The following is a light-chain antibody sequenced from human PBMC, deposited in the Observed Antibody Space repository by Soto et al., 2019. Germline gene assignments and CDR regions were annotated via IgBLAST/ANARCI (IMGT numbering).Light chain of an antibody. V-gene: IGKV3-11*01. CDR1: QSVSSY. J-gene: IGKJ3*01. CDR3: QQRSDWSVT. CDR2: DAF. Sequence: EIVLTQSPATLSLSPGERATLSCRASQSVSSYLVWYQQKPGQAPRLLIFDAFNRATGIPARFSGSGSGTDFTLIISSLEPEDFAVYYCQQRSDWSVTFGPGTKVDIK.